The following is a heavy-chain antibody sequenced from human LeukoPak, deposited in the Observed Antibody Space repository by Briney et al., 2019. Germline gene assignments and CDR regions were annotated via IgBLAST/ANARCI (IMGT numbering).Heavy chain of an antibody. CDR1: GYSFNNYW. V-gene: IGHV5-51*01. J-gene: IGHJ3*02. CDR2: FYPGDSDT. D-gene: IGHD4-11*01. Sequence: GESLKISCKGSGYSFNNYWIGWVRQMPGKGLEWMGMFYPGDSDTKYSPSFQGHITLSADKSISTAYLQWSSLKASDTAVYYCARRYSNYVEFASWGEEAFDIWGQGTMVTVSS. CDR3: ARRYSNYVEFASWGEEAFDI.